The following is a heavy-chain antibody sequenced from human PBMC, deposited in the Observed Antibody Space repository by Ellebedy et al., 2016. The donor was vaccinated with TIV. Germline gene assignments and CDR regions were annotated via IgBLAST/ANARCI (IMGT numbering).Heavy chain of an antibody. CDR1: GYTFTSYG. CDR2: ISTYNGHT. J-gene: IGHJ6*03. D-gene: IGHD3-16*01. Sequence: ASVKVSCKASGYTFTSYGISWVRQAPGQGLEWMGWISTYNGHTNYAQRLQGRVTMTTDTSTSTAYMELRSLRSDDTAVYYCATGGGEFGYFYYYYMDVWGEGTTVTVSS. V-gene: IGHV1-18*01. CDR3: ATGGGEFGYFYYYYMDV.